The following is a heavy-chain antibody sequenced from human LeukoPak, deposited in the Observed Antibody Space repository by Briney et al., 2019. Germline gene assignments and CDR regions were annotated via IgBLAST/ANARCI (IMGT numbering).Heavy chain of an antibody. V-gene: IGHV3-33*03. J-gene: IGHJ4*02. Sequence: GGSLRLSCAASGFIFSSYGMYWVRQAPGKGLEWVAVIWHDGSAEFYADSVKGRFTTSRDDSKNTVYLQMNSLRVEDTALYYCAKDSRGGWSGYFDYWGQGILVTVSS. D-gene: IGHD6-19*01. CDR3: AKDSRGGWSGYFDY. CDR1: GFIFSSYG. CDR2: IWHDGSAE.